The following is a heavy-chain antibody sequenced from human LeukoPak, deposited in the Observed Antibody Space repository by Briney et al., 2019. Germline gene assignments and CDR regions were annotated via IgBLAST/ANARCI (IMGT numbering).Heavy chain of an antibody. D-gene: IGHD3-22*01. Sequence: ASVKVSCKASGYTFTSYYMHWVRQAPGQGLEWMGIINPSGGSTSYAQKFQGRVTMTRDMSTSTVYMELRSLRSDDTAVYYCARVYYDSMHYFDYWGQGTLVTVSS. CDR1: GYTFTSYY. V-gene: IGHV1-46*01. CDR2: INPSGGST. CDR3: ARVYYDSMHYFDY. J-gene: IGHJ4*02.